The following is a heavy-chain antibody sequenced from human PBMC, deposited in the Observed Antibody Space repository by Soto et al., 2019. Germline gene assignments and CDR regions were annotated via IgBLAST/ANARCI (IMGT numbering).Heavy chain of an antibody. D-gene: IGHD2-15*01. J-gene: IGHJ5*02. Sequence: GGSLRLSCAASGFTFISYSMNWVRQAPGKGLEWVSSISSSSSYIYYADSVKGRFTTSRDNAKNSLYLQMNSLRAEDTAVYYCARDRVVAPPTNWFDPWGQGTLVTVSS. CDR2: ISSSSSYI. CDR3: ARDRVVAPPTNWFDP. V-gene: IGHV3-21*01. CDR1: GFTFISYS.